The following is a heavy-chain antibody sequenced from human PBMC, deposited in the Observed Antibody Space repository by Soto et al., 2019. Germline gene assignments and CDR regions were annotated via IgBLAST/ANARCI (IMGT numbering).Heavy chain of an antibody. CDR2: INPDNGNT. D-gene: IGHD2-21*01. J-gene: IGHJ3*01. Sequence: QVHLVQSGAEVRKPGASVNISCWASGFTFGDKLINWVRQVPGQSLEWMGWINPDNGNTKYSQTFPGRAARSRLSSARMASVEVTDLTSDDTAAYYWARGILSVGPRANDAFDVWGQGTMVTVSS. CDR3: ARGILSVGPRANDAFDV. V-gene: IGHV1-3*01. CDR1: GFTFGDKL.